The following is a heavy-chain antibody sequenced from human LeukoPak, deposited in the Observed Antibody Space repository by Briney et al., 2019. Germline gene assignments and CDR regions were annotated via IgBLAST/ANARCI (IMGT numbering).Heavy chain of an antibody. CDR1: GFTFSSYA. CDR3: ANLFDWAPIDC. J-gene: IGHJ4*02. V-gene: IGHV3-23*01. Sequence: AGGSLRLSCAASGFTFSSYAMSWVRQAPGKGLEWVSAIRTVGNDPSYADSVRGRFTISRDNSKNTVYLQMNSLRAEDTAIYSCANLFDWAPIDCWGQGTPVTVSS. CDR2: IRTVGNDP. D-gene: IGHD3-9*01.